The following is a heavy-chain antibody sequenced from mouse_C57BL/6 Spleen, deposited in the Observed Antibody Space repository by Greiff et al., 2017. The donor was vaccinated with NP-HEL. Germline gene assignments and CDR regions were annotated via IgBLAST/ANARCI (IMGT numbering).Heavy chain of an antibody. Sequence: EVQLQQPGPELVKPGASVKMSCKASGYTFTDYNMNWVKQSNGKSLEWIGVINPNHGTTSYNQKFKGKATLTVDQSSSTAYMQLNSLTSEDSAVYYCEIGAGDSPYAMDYWGQGTSVTVSS. V-gene: IGHV1-39*01. CDR2: INPNHGTT. CDR1: GYTFTDYN. CDR3: EIGAGDSPYAMDY. D-gene: IGHD2-13*01. J-gene: IGHJ4*01.